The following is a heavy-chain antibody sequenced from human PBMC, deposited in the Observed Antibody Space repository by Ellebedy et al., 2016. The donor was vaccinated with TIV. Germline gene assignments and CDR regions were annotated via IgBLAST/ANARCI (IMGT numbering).Heavy chain of an antibody. D-gene: IGHD3-22*01. V-gene: IGHV4-30-4*01. J-gene: IGHJ4*02. CDR2: IYYSGST. Sequence: MPSETLSLTCTVSGGSISSGDYYWSWIRQPPGKGLEWIGYIYYSGSTYYNPSLKSRVTISLDTSKNQFSLKLSSVTAADTATYYCLSRRDYFHSSGPDDFWGQGTLVTVSS. CDR1: GGSISSGDYY. CDR3: LSRRDYFHSSGPDDF.